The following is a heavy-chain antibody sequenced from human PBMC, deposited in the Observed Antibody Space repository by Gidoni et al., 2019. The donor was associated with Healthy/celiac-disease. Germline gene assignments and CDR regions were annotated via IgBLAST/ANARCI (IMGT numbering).Heavy chain of an antibody. Sequence: EVQLVESGGGLVQPGGSLKLSCAASGFTFSGSAMPWVRQASGKGLEWVGRIRGKANSYATAYAASVKGRFTISRDDSKNTAYLQMNSLKTEDTAVYYCTRWAADYGSGSNGMDVWGQGTTVTVSS. CDR3: TRWAADYGSGSNGMDV. D-gene: IGHD3-10*01. V-gene: IGHV3-73*01. CDR1: GFTFSGSA. CDR2: IRGKANSYAT. J-gene: IGHJ6*02.